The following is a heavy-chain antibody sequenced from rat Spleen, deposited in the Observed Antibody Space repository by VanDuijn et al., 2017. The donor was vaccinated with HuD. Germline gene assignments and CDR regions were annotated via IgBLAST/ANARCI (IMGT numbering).Heavy chain of an antibody. J-gene: IGHJ4*01. CDR2: ITSGGSNT. D-gene: IGHD1-9*01. CDR1: GFTFSTFA. Sequence: EVQLVESGGGLVQPGRSLKLSCAASGFTFSTFAMAWVRQAPKKGLELVATITSGGSNTYYPDSVKGRFTISRDNAKSTLYLQMDSLRSEDTATYYCAKKGTYYGYLYVMDAWGQGASVTVSS. CDR3: AKKGTYYGYLYVMDA. V-gene: IGHV5-25*01.